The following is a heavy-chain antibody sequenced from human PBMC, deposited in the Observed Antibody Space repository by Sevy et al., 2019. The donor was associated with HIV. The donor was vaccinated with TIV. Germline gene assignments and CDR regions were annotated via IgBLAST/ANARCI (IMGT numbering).Heavy chain of an antibody. J-gene: IGHJ4*02. CDR2: INHSATA. Sequence: SETLSLTCAVFGESFVGHYWTWIRQPPGKGLEWIGEINHSATANYNPSLKSRVTISVDTSNNQFSLRLSSVTAADTAVYYCAKTSTVTTIALDSWGQGTLVTVSS. D-gene: IGHD4-17*01. V-gene: IGHV4-34*01. CDR3: AKTSTVTTIALDS. CDR1: GESFVGHY.